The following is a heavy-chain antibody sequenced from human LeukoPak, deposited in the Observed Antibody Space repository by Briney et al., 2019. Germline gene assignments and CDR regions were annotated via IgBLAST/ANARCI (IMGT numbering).Heavy chain of an antibody. CDR3: AGYNCSSTRCYTGGFDY. V-gene: IGHV3-43*01. CDR1: GFTFDDYT. J-gene: IGHJ4*02. D-gene: IGHD2-2*02. CDR2: ITWDGAGT. Sequence: GGSLRLSCAASGFTFDDYTIHWVRQAPGKGLQWVSLITWDGAGTYYADSVKGRFTISRDKSKNSLYLQMNSLRTEDTAVYYCAGYNCSSTRCYTGGFDYWGQGTLVTVSS.